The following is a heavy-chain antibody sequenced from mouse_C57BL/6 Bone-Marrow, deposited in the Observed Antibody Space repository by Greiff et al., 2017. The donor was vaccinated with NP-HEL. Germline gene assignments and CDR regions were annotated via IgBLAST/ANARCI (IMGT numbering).Heavy chain of an antibody. Sequence: VKLQQPGAELVKPGASVKLSCKASGYTFTSYWMHWVKQRPGQGLEWIGMIHPNSGSTNYNEKFKSKATLAVDKSSSTAYMQLSSLTSEDSAVYYCARHLLYYYGSREDYWGQGTTLTVSS. J-gene: IGHJ2*01. V-gene: IGHV1-64*01. D-gene: IGHD1-1*01. CDR1: GYTFTSYW. CDR2: IHPNSGST. CDR3: ARHLLYYYGSREDY.